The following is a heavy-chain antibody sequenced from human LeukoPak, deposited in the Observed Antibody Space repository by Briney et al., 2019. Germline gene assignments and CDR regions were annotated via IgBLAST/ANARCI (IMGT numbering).Heavy chain of an antibody. CDR1: GGSISSGDYY. V-gene: IGHV4-30-4*01. J-gene: IGHJ5*02. CDR2: IYYTGST. CDR3: ARDRMTTVTGGFDP. Sequence: SQTLSLTCTVSGGSISSGDYYWNWIRQPPGKGLEWIGHIYYTGSTYYNPSLKSRVSISVDTSKNQFSLKLNSVTAADTAVYYCARDRMTTVTGGFDPWGQGTLVTVSS. D-gene: IGHD4-11*01.